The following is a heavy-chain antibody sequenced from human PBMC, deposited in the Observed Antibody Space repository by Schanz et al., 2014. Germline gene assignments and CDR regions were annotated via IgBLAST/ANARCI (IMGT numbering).Heavy chain of an antibody. CDR1: GFTLSSYG. J-gene: IGHJ6*03. D-gene: IGHD6-19*01. CDR3: ARDDQWLARYYMDV. V-gene: IGHV3-33*01. Sequence: VRLVESGGGLVKPGGSLRLSCSASGFTLSSYGMHWVRQAPGKGLEWLAVIWFDGTNKYNADSVKGRFTISRDTSKNTLYLQLNSLRAEDTAVYYCARDDQWLARYYMDVWGKGTTVTVSS. CDR2: IWFDGTNK.